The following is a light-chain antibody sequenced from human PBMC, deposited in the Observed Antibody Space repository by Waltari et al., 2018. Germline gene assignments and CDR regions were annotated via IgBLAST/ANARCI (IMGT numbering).Light chain of an antibody. J-gene: IGKJ2*01. V-gene: IGKV3-15*01. CDR2: VTS. Sequence: DTIMTQSPATLSVSPGETATLSCRASQSVGNNIAWFQQTPGQAPRLLIYVTSSRSTNIPGRFSGAGSGTDFTLTISGLQSEDFAVYYCQQYNEWPYTFGQGT. CDR3: QQYNEWPYT. CDR1: QSVGNN.